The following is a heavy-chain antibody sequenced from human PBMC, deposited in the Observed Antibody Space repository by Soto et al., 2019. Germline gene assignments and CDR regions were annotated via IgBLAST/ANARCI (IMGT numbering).Heavy chain of an antibody. Sequence: QVQLVQSGAEVKKPGASVKVSCKASGYTFTSYGISWVRQAPGQGLEWMGWISAYNGNTNYAQKLQGRVTMTTDTPTSTASMELRSLRSDYTAVYDCARMCSCLPDYYARDVWGQGTTVTFSS. D-gene: IGHD2-15*01. J-gene: IGHJ6*02. CDR2: ISAYNGNT. CDR1: GYTFTSYG. CDR3: ARMCSCLPDYYARDV. V-gene: IGHV1-18*01.